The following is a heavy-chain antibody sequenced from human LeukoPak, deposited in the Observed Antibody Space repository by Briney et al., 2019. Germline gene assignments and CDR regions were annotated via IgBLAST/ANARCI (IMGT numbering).Heavy chain of an antibody. CDR3: ARCYYDGSGFCYYFDY. Sequence: PGGSLSLSCAASGFSVSNYYMSWVRQAPGKGLEWVSVIYSGGNTYYTDSVKGRFTISRDNPKNTVFLQMGSLRGEDTAVYYCARCYYDGSGFCYYFDYWGQGTLVTVSS. V-gene: IGHV3-53*01. D-gene: IGHD3-22*01. CDR1: GFSVSNYY. J-gene: IGHJ4*02. CDR2: IYSGGNT.